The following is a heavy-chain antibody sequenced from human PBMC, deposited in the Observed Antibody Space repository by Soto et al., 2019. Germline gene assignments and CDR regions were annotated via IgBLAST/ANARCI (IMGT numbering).Heavy chain of an antibody. Sequence: QVQLVQSGAEVKTPGSSLKVSCTVSGSRFSNYVISWVRQAPGHGLEWLGRIIPIFNSTQYAQKFQGSVTMTADKSTNTASLELSTLRSDDTAVYYCAREGRGKKAGYNGLVSLGYWGQGTLVTVSS. CDR3: AREGRGKKAGYNGLVSLGY. J-gene: IGHJ4*02. CDR1: GSRFSNYV. D-gene: IGHD2-2*02. V-gene: IGHV1-69*06. CDR2: IIPIFNST.